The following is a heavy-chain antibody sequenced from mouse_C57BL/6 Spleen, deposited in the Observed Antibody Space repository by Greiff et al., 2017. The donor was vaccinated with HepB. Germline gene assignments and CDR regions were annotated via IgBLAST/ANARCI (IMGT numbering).Heavy chain of an antibody. V-gene: IGHV1-42*01. D-gene: IGHD2-5*01. CDR3: ARTYYSNPMDY. CDR1: GYSFTGYY. CDR2: INPSTGGT. Sequence: VQLKESGPELVKPGASVKISCKASGYSFTGYYMNWVKQSPEKSLEWIGEINPSTGGTTYNQKFKAKATLTVDKSSSTAYMQLKSLTSEDSAVYYCARTYYSNPMDYWGQGTSVTVSS. J-gene: IGHJ4*01.